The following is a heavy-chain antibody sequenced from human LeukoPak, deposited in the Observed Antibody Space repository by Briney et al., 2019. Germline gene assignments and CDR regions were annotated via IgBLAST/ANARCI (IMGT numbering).Heavy chain of an antibody. CDR2: ISPNGGST. V-gene: IGHV3-64*04. CDR1: GFTFSAYA. J-gene: IGHJ4*02. Sequence: GGSLRLSCSASGFTFSAYAMHWVRQAPGKGLEYVSAISPNGGSTYYADSVKGRFTISRDNSKNTLYLQMNSLRAEDTAVYYCAKALPNYYGSGSLYPIDYWGQGTLVTVSS. CDR3: AKALPNYYGSGSLYPIDY. D-gene: IGHD3-10*01.